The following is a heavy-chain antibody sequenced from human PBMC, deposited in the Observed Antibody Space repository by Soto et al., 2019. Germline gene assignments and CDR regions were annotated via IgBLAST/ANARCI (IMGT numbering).Heavy chain of an antibody. Sequence: EVQLVQSGAEVKKPGESLKISCKGSGYNFPDYWIAWVRQMPGKDLEWMGFIYPGNSETRYSPSFQGQVTISADKALSTAHLQWGSLKASDTAMYYCARPKSSGRVTPFDYWGQGTLVTVSS. CDR2: IYPGNSET. D-gene: IGHD6-19*01. CDR3: ARPKSSGRVTPFDY. V-gene: IGHV5-51*01. CDR1: GYNFPDYW. J-gene: IGHJ4*02.